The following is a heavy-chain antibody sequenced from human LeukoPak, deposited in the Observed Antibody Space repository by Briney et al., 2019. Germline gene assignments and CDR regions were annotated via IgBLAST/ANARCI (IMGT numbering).Heavy chain of an antibody. Sequence: GGSLRLSCVASAFTFSNYGMHWVRQAPGKGLEWVALIRSDGSNEYYEDSVKGRFTISRDNSKNILYLQMNSLRAEDTAVYYCARARGTYSNALDSWGQGSLVTVSS. D-gene: IGHD2-15*01. CDR1: AFTFSNYG. V-gene: IGHV3-30*02. J-gene: IGHJ5*01. CDR3: ARARGTYSNALDS. CDR2: IRSDGSNE.